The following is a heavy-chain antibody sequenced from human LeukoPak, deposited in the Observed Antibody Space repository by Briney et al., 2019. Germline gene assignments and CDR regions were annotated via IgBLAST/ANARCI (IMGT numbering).Heavy chain of an antibody. D-gene: IGHD6-13*01. Sequence: PGGSLRLSCAVSGFTFSSYWMSWVRQAPGKGLEWVANIKQDGSEKYYVDSVKGRFTISRDNAKNSLYLQMNSLRAEDTAVYYCARDGDEIAAAGFDYWGQGTLVTVSS. J-gene: IGHJ4*02. V-gene: IGHV3-7*01. CDR2: IKQDGSEK. CDR1: GFTFSSYW. CDR3: ARDGDEIAAAGFDY.